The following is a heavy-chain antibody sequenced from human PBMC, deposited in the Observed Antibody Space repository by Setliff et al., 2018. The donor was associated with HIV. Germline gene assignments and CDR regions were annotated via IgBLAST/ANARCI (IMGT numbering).Heavy chain of an antibody. Sequence: PSETLSLTCTVSGGSASNSCYYWVWIRQPPGKGLEWIGYIYHSGSTYYNPSLKSRVTISVDRSKNQFSLKLSSVTAADTAVYYCASSNGRLVVPAFDYWGQGALVTVSS. CDR3: ASSNGRLVVPAFDY. CDR1: GGSASNSCYY. J-gene: IGHJ4*02. D-gene: IGHD3-9*01. CDR2: IYHSGST. V-gene: IGHV4-30-2*01.